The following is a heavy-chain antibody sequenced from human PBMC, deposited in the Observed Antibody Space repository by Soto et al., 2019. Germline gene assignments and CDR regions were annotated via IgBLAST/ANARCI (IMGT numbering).Heavy chain of an antibody. Sequence: QVQLQESGPGLVKPSETLSLTCTVSGGSISSYYWSWIRQPPGKGLEWIGYIYYSGSTNYNPSLMSRVSISVDTSKNQFYLKLSSVTAADTAVYYCAATGIAARPYYYYYGMDVWGQETTVTVSS. CDR2: IYYSGST. V-gene: IGHV4-59*01. CDR1: GGSISSYY. D-gene: IGHD6-6*01. CDR3: AATGIAARPYYYYYGMDV. J-gene: IGHJ6*02.